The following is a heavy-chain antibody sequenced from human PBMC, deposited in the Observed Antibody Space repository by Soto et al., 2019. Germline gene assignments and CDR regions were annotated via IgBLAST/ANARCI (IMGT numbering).Heavy chain of an antibody. D-gene: IGHD3-10*01. CDR2: INAGNGNT. Sequence: ASVKVSCKAFGNTFTNYAMHWGRQAPGQRLEWMGWINAGNGNTKYSQKFQGRVTITRDTSASTAYMELRSLRSDDTAVYYCAREYYYGSGPWYWGQGTLVTVPQ. CDR3: AREYYYGSGPWY. J-gene: IGHJ4*02. CDR1: GNTFTNYA. V-gene: IGHV1-3*01.